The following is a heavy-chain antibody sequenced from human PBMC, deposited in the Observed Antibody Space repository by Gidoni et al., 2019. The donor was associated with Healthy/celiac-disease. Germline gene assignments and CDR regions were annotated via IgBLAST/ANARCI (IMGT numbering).Heavy chain of an antibody. D-gene: IGHD3-22*01. CDR1: GYHFTGYG. V-gene: IGHV1-18*01. J-gene: IGHJ5*02. CDR3: ARAFHYYDSSGYYFGWFDP. Sequence: VQLVQSGAEVKKPGASVKVSCTASGYHFTGYGSSWVRKAPGQGLEWMGWVSASYGTTNYAQKLQGRVTITTDTSTSTAYMELRSLRSDDTAVYYCARAFHYYDSSGYYFGWFDPWGQGTLVTVSS. CDR2: VSASYGTT.